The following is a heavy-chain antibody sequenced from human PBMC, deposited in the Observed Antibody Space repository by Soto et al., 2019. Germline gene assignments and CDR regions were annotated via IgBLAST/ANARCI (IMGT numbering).Heavy chain of an antibody. V-gene: IGHV4-61*08. CDR1: GGSISSGGYY. Sequence: PSETLSLTCTVAGGSISSGGYYWIWIRQHPGKGLEWIGYIYYSGSTNYNPSLKSRVTISVDTSKNQFSLKLSSVTAADTAVYYCVRSNYFDYWGQGILVTVSS. CDR3: VRSNYFDY. CDR2: IYYSGST. J-gene: IGHJ4*02.